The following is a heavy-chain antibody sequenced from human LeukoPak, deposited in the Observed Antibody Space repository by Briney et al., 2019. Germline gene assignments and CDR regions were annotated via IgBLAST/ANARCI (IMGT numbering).Heavy chain of an antibody. CDR1: GYTFTSDG. D-gene: IGHD3-22*01. V-gene: IGHV1-18*01. Sequence: GASVKVSCKASGYTFTSDGISWVRQAPGQGLEWMGWISAYNGNTNYAQSLQGRVTMTTDTSTSTAYMELRSLRSDDTAVYYCARDGPDALYYYDSSGYYYVNYFDYWGQGTLVTVSS. J-gene: IGHJ4*02. CDR3: ARDGPDALYYYDSSGYYYVNYFDY. CDR2: ISAYNGNT.